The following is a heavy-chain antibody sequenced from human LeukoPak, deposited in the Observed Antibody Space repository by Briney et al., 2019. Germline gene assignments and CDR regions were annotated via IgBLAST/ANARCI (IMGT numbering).Heavy chain of an antibody. V-gene: IGHV4-39*01. CDR3: ARGTSGWCDY. CDR2: IYYSGST. J-gene: IGHJ4*02. D-gene: IGHD6-19*01. CDR1: GGSISSSSYY. Sequence: SETLSLTCTVPGGSISSSSYYWGWIRQPPGKGLEWIGSIYYSGSTYYNPSLKSRVTISVDTSKNQFSLKLSSVTAADTAVYYCARGTSGWCDYWGQGTLVTVSS.